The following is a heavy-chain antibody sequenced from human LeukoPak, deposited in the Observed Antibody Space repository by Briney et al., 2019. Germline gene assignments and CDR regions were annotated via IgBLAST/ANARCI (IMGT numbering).Heavy chain of an antibody. CDR1: GFTVSSNY. CDR3: AREFRQTYNSGWSLDY. CDR2: IYGGRNNT. D-gene: IGHD6-19*01. Sequence: GGSLRLSCAASGFTVSSNYMSRVRQAPGKGLEWVSVIYGGRNNTHYADSVKGRFTISRDNSKNTVYLQMNSLTAEDTAAYYCAREFRQTYNSGWSLDYWGQATLVTVSS. V-gene: IGHV3-53*01. J-gene: IGHJ4*02.